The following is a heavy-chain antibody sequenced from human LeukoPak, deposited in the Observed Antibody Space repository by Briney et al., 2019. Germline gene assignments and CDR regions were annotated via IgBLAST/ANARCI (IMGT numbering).Heavy chain of an antibody. Sequence: GGSLRLSCAASGFTFSSYWMHWVRQAPGKGPLWVSCINTDGNVMRYADSVRGRFTISRDNAKNTLYLQMNSLRVEDTAVYCCATAGGLPTAMGFDPWGQGTLVSVST. CDR2: INTDGNVM. CDR1: GFTFSSYW. J-gene: IGHJ5*02. D-gene: IGHD2-2*01. CDR3: ATAGGLPTAMGFDP. V-gene: IGHV3-74*01.